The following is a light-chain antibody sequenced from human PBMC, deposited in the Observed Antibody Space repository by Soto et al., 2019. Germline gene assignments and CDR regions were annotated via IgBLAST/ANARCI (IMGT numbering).Light chain of an antibody. CDR3: QQYESSPRT. J-gene: IGKJ1*01. CDR1: QGISNW. Sequence: DIQWTRSPSSVSASVGDRVTITCRASQGISNWLAWYRQKPGKAPKLLIYRASSLESGVPSRFSGSGSGTEFTLTISRLEPEDFAVYYCQQYESSPRTFGQGTKVDIK. CDR2: RAS. V-gene: IGKV1-5*03.